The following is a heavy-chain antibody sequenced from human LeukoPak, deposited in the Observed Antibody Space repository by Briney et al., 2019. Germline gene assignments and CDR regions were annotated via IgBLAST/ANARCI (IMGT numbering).Heavy chain of an antibody. J-gene: IGHJ3*02. CDR1: GYSFTSYR. CDR3: ARTYYDILTGYSPDAFDI. D-gene: IGHD3-9*01. Sequence: GESLKISCKGSGYSFTSYRIGWVRQMPGKGLEWMGIIYPGDSDTRYSPSFQGQVTISDDKSISTAYLQWSSLKASDTAMYYCARTYYDILTGYSPDAFDIWGQGTMVTVSS. CDR2: IYPGDSDT. V-gene: IGHV5-51*01.